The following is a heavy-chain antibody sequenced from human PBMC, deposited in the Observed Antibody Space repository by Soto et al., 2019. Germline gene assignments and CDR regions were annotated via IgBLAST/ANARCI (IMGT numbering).Heavy chain of an antibody. V-gene: IGHV1-3*01. CDR1: GFTFTSYT. Sequence: QVQLVQSGAEVKKPGASVNISCKSSGFTFTSYTFHWVRQAPGQRLEWMGWINAGNGDSQFSQRFQDRVTFTRDPSASTVSMELTSLTSEDTAVYFCTRETAYCVGHCHLPYWGQGTLVTVSS. CDR3: TRETAYCVGHCHLPY. CDR2: INAGNGDS. D-gene: IGHD2-21*02. J-gene: IGHJ4*02.